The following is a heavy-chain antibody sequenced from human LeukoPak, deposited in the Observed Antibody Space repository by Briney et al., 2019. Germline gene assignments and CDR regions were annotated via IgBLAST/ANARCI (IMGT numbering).Heavy chain of an antibody. Sequence: GGYLRLSCAASGFTFSSYWMSWVRQAPGKGLEWVANIKQDGSEKYYVDSVKGRFTISRDNAKNSLYLQMNSLRAEDTAVYYCARVRDDFWSTYFDYWGQGTLVTVSS. CDR1: GFTFSSYW. CDR3: ARVRDDFWSTYFDY. V-gene: IGHV3-7*01. D-gene: IGHD3-3*01. J-gene: IGHJ4*02. CDR2: IKQDGSEK.